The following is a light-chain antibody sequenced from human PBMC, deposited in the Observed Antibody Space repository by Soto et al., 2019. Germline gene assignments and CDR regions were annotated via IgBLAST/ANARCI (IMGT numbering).Light chain of an antibody. Sequence: QSVLTQPASVSGSPGQSITISCTGTSSDVGNYKYVSWYQQHPGKAPKLMIYEVSNRPSGVSNRFSGSKSGNTASLTISGLQPEDETDYYCFSYTSSGTYVFGTGTKVTV. CDR2: EVS. J-gene: IGLJ1*01. CDR3: FSYTSSGTYV. CDR1: SSDVGNYKY. V-gene: IGLV2-14*01.